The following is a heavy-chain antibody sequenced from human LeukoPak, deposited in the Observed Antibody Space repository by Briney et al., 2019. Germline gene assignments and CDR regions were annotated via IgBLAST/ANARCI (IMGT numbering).Heavy chain of an antibody. CDR1: GYTFTGYH. D-gene: IGHD6-19*01. Sequence: ASVKVSCKASGYTFTGYHIHWVRQAPGQRLAWVGWIDPNTGGTNYAQKFQGRVTMTSDTSISTAYMELSRLRSDDTAVYYCACWRGYSSGWSGPFDYWGQGTLVTVSS. CDR3: ACWRGYSSGWSGPFDY. V-gene: IGHV1-2*02. J-gene: IGHJ4*02. CDR2: IDPNTGGT.